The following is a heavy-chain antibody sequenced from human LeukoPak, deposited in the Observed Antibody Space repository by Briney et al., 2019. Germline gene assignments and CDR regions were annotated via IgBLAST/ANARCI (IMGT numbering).Heavy chain of an antibody. V-gene: IGHV4-39*07. CDR3: ARVKRKHQLLKPLHETPSHYFDY. D-gene: IGHD3-10*01. CDR2: IYYSGST. Sequence: SSETLSLTCIVSGGSITSNTYFWDWIRQTPGKGLEWIGSIYYSGSTYYNPSLKSRVTISLDTSKNQFSLKLSSVTAADTAMYYCARVKRKHQLLKPLHETPSHYFDYWGQGTLVTVSS. J-gene: IGHJ4*02. CDR1: GGSITSNTYF.